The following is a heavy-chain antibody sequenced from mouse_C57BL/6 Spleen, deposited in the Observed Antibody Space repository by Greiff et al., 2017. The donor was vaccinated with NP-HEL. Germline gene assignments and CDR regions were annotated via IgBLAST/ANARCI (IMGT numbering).Heavy chain of an antibody. J-gene: IGHJ2*01. Sequence: VKLQESDAELVKPGASVKISCKVSGYTFTDHTIHWMKQRPEQGLEWIGYIYPRDGSTKYNEKFKGKATLTADKSSSTAYMQLNSLTSEDSAVYFCARVGIYYGNYFDYWGQGTTLTVSS. V-gene: IGHV1-78*01. CDR3: ARVGIYYGNYFDY. D-gene: IGHD2-1*01. CDR1: GYTFTDHT. CDR2: IYPRDGST.